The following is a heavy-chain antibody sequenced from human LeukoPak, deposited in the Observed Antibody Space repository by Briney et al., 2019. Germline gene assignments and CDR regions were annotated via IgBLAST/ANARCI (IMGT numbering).Heavy chain of an antibody. J-gene: IGHJ4*02. D-gene: IGHD3-3*01. V-gene: IGHV5-51*03. CDR1: GYDFTRYW. Sequence: PGESLKISCQGSGYDFTRYWIAWVRQMPGKGLEWMGITYPSDSNTRYSPSFQGQVSISADKSFTTAYLQWSSLTASDTAMYYCARRIPDGHYVGFDYWGQGTLVTVSS. CDR2: TYPSDSNT. CDR3: ARRIPDGHYVGFDY.